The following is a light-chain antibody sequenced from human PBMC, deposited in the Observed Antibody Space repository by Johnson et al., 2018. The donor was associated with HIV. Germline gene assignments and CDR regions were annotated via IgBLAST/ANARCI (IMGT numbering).Light chain of an antibody. Sequence: QSVLTQSPSVSAAPGQTVTIPCSGSSSNIGNNYVSWYQQLPGTAPKLLIYDNNKRPSGIPDRFSGSKSGTSATLGITGLQTGDEADYYCGTWDSSLSVYVFGTGTKVTVL. CDR1: SSNIGNNY. J-gene: IGLJ1*01. CDR2: DNN. CDR3: GTWDSSLSVYV. V-gene: IGLV1-51*01.